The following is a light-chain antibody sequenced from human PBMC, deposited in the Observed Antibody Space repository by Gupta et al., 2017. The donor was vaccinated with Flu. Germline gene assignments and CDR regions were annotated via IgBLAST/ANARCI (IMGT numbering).Light chain of an antibody. CDR1: SSDVGGYNY. CDR2: EVS. V-gene: IGLV2-14*01. J-gene: IGLJ1*01. CDR3: SSYTSSSTLYV. Sequence: QSALTQPASVSGSPGQSITISCTGTSSDVGGYNYVSWYQQHPGKAPKPMIYEVSNRPSGVSNRFSGSKSGNTASLTISGLQAEDEAEYYCSSYTSSSTLYVFGTGTKVTVL.